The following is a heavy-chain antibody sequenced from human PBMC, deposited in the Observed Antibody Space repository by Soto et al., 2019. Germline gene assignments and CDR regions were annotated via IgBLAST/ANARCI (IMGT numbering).Heavy chain of an antibody. CDR3: ARARRSSGWYDYYYGMDV. CDR2: INHSGST. CDR1: GGSFSGYY. D-gene: IGHD6-19*01. J-gene: IGHJ6*02. V-gene: IGHV4-34*01. Sequence: PSETLSLSCAVYGGSFSGYYWSWIRQPPGKGLEWIGEINHSGSTNYNPSLKSRVTISVDTSKNQFSLKLSSVTAADTAVYYCARARRSSGWYDYYYGMDVWGQGTTVTVSS.